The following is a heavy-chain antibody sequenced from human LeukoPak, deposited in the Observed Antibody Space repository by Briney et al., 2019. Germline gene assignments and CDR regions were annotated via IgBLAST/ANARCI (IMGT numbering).Heavy chain of an antibody. CDR3: ARDLDIPMVGGPASYDAFDI. CDR2: IKQDGSAE. J-gene: IGHJ3*02. D-gene: IGHD2-8*01. V-gene: IGHV3-7*01. CDR1: GFTFSSYG. Sequence: GRSLRLSCAASGFTFSSYGMHWVRQAPGKGLEWVANIKQDGSAENYLDSVRGRFTVSRDNAKNSLFLEMNSLRADDTAVYFCARDLDIPMVGGPASYDAFDIWGQGTTVTVSS.